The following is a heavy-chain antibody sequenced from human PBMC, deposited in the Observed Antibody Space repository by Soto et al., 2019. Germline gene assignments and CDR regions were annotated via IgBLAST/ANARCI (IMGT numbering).Heavy chain of an antibody. D-gene: IGHD5-18*01. J-gene: IGHJ6*02. CDR3: AKEVQLWSYYYYGMDV. V-gene: IGHV3-30*18. CDR1: GFTFSSYG. CDR2: ISYDGSNK. Sequence: QVQLVESGGGVVQPGRSLRLSCAASGFTFSSYGMHWVRQAPGKGLEWVAVISYDGSNKYYADSVKGRFTISRDNSKNTLYLQMNSLRAEDTAVYYCAKEVQLWSYYYYGMDVWGQGTTVTVSS.